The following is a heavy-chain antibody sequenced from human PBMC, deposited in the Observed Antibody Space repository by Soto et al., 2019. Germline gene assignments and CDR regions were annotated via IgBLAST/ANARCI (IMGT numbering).Heavy chain of an antibody. J-gene: IGHJ4*02. Sequence: GSGPTLVNPTQTLTLTCTFSGFSLSTSGMRVSWIRQPPGKALEWLARIDWDDDKFYSTSLKTRLTISKDTSKNQVVLTMTNMDPVDTATYYCARTPLPYSSSSGPVDYWGQGTLVTVSS. V-gene: IGHV2-70*04. D-gene: IGHD6-6*01. CDR2: IDWDDDK. CDR3: ARTPLPYSSSSGPVDY. CDR1: GFSLSTSGMR.